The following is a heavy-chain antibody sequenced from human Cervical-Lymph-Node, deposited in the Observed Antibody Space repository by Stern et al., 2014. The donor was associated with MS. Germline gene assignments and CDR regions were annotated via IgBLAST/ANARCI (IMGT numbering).Heavy chain of an antibody. D-gene: IGHD6-19*01. CDR3: VKGRTVAGKGVGAFDV. CDR1: GFTFSNFG. V-gene: IGHV3-30*18. CDR2: ISYDGGNE. Sequence: QVQLVQSGGGVVQPGRSLRLSCAASGFTFSNFGMHWVRQAPGKGPEWVTLISYDGGNEYYADFVKGRFTISRDDSKNKVYLQLDSLRPEDTAVYYCVKGRTVAGKGVGAFDVWGQGTLVTVSS. J-gene: IGHJ3*01.